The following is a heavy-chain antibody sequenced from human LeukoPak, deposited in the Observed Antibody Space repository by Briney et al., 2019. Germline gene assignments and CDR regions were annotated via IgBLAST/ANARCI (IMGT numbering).Heavy chain of an antibody. CDR1: GFTFSSYG. J-gene: IGHJ4*02. Sequence: GGSLRLSCAASGFTFSSYGMSWVRQAPGKGLEWVSAINGSDVSTYYADSMKGRFTISRDNSKNTLYLQMNSLRAEDTAVYYCAKYSHDSSGSYDYWGQGTLVTVSS. CDR3: AKYSHDSSGSYDY. V-gene: IGHV3-23*01. CDR2: INGSDVST. D-gene: IGHD3-22*01.